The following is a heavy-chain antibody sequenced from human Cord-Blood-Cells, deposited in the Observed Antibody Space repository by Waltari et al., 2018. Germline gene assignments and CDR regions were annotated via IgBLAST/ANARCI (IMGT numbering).Heavy chain of an antibody. CDR3: ACGGGLGENNWFDP. CDR1: GYSISRGYY. CDR2: IYHSGST. J-gene: IGHJ5*02. Sequence: QVQLQESGPGLVKPSETLSLTCAVSGYSISRGYYWGWIRQPPGKGLEWIGIIYHSGSTYYNPSLKSRVTISVDTSKNQFSLKLSSVTAADTAVYYCACGGGLGENNWFDPWGQGTLVTVSS. V-gene: IGHV4-38-2*01. D-gene: IGHD6-19*01.